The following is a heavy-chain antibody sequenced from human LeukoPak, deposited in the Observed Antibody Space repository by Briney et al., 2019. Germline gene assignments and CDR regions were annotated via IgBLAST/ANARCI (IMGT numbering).Heavy chain of an antibody. Sequence: ASVKVSCKTSGYTFTGYYMHWVRQAPGQGLEWMGWINPNSGATNYAQRFQGRVTMTRDTSMSTAYMELRSLRSDDTAVYYCARRFDYGDCSFDYWGQGTLVTVSS. V-gene: IGHV1-2*02. J-gene: IGHJ4*02. CDR3: ARRFDYGDCSFDY. CDR2: INPNSGAT. D-gene: IGHD4-17*01. CDR1: GYTFTGYY.